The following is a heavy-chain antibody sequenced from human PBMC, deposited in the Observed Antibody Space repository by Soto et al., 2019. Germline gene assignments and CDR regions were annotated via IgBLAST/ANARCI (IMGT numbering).Heavy chain of an antibody. CDR2: IYYSGST. V-gene: IGHV4-59*08. CDR1: GGSISSYY. D-gene: IGHD1-26*01. CDR3: ARRRTTTPIFDY. J-gene: IGHJ4*02. Sequence: SETLSLTCTVSGGSISSYYWSWIRQPPGKGLEWIGYIYYSGSTNYNPSLKSRVTISVDTSKNQFSLKLSSVTAADTAVYYCARRRTTTPIFDYWGQGTLVTVSS.